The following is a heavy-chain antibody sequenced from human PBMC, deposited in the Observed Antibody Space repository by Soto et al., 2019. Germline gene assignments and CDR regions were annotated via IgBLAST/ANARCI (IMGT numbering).Heavy chain of an antibody. V-gene: IGHV4-34*01. J-gene: IGHJ4*02. CDR2: INHSGST. CDR1: GGSFSGYY. D-gene: IGHD3-3*01. Sequence: PSETLSLTCAVYGGSFSGYYWSWIRQPPGKGLENIGEINHSGSTNYNPSLKSRVTISVDTSKNQFSLEVNSVTAADTAVYYCARGVYDTIFGVVSLDYWGQGTLVTVSS. CDR3: ARGVYDTIFGVVSLDY.